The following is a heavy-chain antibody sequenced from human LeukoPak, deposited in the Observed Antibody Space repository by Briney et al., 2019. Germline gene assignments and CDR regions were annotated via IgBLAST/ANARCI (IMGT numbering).Heavy chain of an antibody. V-gene: IGHV4-4*02. CDR3: ARRHSGSYYGKHWFDP. J-gene: IGHJ5*02. D-gene: IGHD1-26*01. CDR2: VELSGRT. CDR1: GGSISSTNW. Sequence: PSETLSLTCGVSGGSISSTNWWTWVRQPPGEGLEWIGEVELSGRTNYNPSLESRVTISVDMSANHISLKLTSVTAADTAVYYCARRHSGSYYGKHWFDPWGQGTLVTVSS.